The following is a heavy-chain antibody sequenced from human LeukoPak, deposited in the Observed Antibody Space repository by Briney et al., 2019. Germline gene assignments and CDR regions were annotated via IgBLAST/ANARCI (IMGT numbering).Heavy chain of an antibody. J-gene: IGHJ4*02. CDR3: LLQMTYGELSDPDF. V-gene: IGHV3-21*01. CDR2: SGTRSGTK. D-gene: IGHD3-16*02. CDR1: GFTLSSLA. Sequence: GGSLRLSCAASGFTLSSLAMPWVRQAPGKGLEWVSSSGTRSGTKYYADSVMGRFTISRDSAMNSVSLQINSLRAEDTAVYYCLLQMTYGELSDPDFRGQGTLVTVSS.